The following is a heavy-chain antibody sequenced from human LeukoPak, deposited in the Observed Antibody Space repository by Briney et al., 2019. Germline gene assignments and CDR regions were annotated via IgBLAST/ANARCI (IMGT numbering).Heavy chain of an antibody. J-gene: IGHJ5*01. Sequence: GGSLRLSCAASGFTFSTYGMSWVRQAPGKGLEWVSDINGSGGTTYYADSVKGRFTISRDNSKNTLYLQMNSLRAEDTAVYYCANPPTVTKTRFDSWGQGTLVTVSS. CDR2: INGSGGTT. CDR3: ANPPTVTKTRFDS. CDR1: GFTFSTYG. D-gene: IGHD4-17*01. V-gene: IGHV3-23*01.